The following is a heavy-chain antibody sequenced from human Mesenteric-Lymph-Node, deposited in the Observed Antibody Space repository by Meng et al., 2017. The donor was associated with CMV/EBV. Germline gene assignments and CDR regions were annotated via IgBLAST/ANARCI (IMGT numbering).Heavy chain of an antibody. V-gene: IGHV3-23*01. Sequence: GGSLRLSCAASGFTFSTYAMTWVRQAPGKGLEWVSTISDSGGSTYYPDSVKGRFTISRDNSKNTLYLQMNSLRAEDTAVYYCAKDPWFGESPEDYWAQGTLVTVSS. CDR2: ISDSGGST. D-gene: IGHD3-10*01. CDR3: AKDPWFGESPEDY. J-gene: IGHJ4*02. CDR1: GFTFSTYA.